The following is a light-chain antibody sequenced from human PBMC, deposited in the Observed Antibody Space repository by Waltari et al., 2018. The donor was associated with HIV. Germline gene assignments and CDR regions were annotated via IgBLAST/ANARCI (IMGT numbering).Light chain of an antibody. V-gene: IGKV4-1*01. CDR2: WAS. CDR3: QQFFTFPRT. Sequence: IVMTQSPDSLAVSLGERATISRKSSQTVLYNSNNKNHLAWYQQKAGQPPKLLIYWASIREIGVPERFTGSGSGTDFNLTISSLRADDVAVYYCQQFFTFPRTFGQGTKVEI. CDR1: QTVLYNSNNKNH. J-gene: IGKJ1*01.